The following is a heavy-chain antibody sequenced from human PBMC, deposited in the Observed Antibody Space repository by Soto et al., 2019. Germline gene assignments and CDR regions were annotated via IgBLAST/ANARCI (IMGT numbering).Heavy chain of an antibody. J-gene: IGHJ4*02. Sequence: QMQLVQSGAEVKKPGASVKVSCKASGYTFSDHDINWVRQATGQGPEWLGWMNPNSGDTGYAQNFQGRVTTTRDNSIRTAYMELSSLRSEDTAVYYCARVGGNWNDDYFDYWGQGTLVTVSS. CDR2: MNPNSGDT. V-gene: IGHV1-8*01. D-gene: IGHD1-1*01. CDR1: GYTFSDHD. CDR3: ARVGGNWNDDYFDY.